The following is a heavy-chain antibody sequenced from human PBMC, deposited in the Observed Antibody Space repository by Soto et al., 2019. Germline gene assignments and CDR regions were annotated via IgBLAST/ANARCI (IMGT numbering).Heavy chain of an antibody. Sequence: GGSLRLTCAAAGFTFSSYGMHWVRQAPGKGLDWVAVIWYDGSHKYYADSEKGRFTISRDNSKNTLYLKMNSLRAEDTAVYYSAKDHPLGWWGYYGMDVWGQGATVTVSS. CDR1: GFTFSSYG. CDR3: AKDHPLGWWGYYGMDV. CDR2: IWYDGSHK. D-gene: IGHD2-15*01. J-gene: IGHJ6*02. V-gene: IGHV3-33*06.